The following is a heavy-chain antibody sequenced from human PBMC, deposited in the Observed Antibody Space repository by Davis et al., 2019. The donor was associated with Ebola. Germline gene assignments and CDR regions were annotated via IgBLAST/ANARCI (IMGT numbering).Heavy chain of an antibody. CDR2: ISGSGGST. D-gene: IGHD2-2*01. J-gene: IGHJ4*02. Sequence: GGSLRLSCAASGFTFSSYAMSWVRQAPGKGLEWVSAISGSGGSTYYADSVKGRFTISRDNSKNTLYLQMNSLRAEDTAVYYCAKYARYCSSTSCPLDYWGQGTLVTVSS. CDR3: AKYARYCSSTSCPLDY. CDR1: GFTFSSYA. V-gene: IGHV3-23*01.